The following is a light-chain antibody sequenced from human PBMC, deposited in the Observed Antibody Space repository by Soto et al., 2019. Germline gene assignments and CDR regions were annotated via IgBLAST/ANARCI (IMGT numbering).Light chain of an antibody. V-gene: IGLV1-44*01. Sequence: QSVLTQPPSASGIPGQRVTISCSGSSSNIGINSVNWYQQLPGTAPKLLISSNTQRPSGVPDRFSGSKSGTSASLAISGLQSEDEADYYCAAWDDSLNGPVFGGGTKLTVL. J-gene: IGLJ3*02. CDR1: SSNIGINS. CDR2: SNT. CDR3: AAWDDSLNGPV.